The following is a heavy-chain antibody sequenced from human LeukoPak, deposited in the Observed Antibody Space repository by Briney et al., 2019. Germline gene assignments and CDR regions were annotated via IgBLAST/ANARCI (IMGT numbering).Heavy chain of an antibody. CDR1: GFTFSRYW. V-gene: IGHV3-74*01. J-gene: IGHJ1*01. CDR3: ARAPSEVGGYYPEYFRH. Sequence: GGSLRLSCEASGFTFSRYWMHWVRQAPGKGLVWVSRIKSDGKTNYADSVKGRFTISRDNAKNTVSLQMDSLRAEDTGVYYCARAPSEVGGYYPEYFRHWGQGTQVTVSS. CDR2: IKSDGKT. D-gene: IGHD3-22*01.